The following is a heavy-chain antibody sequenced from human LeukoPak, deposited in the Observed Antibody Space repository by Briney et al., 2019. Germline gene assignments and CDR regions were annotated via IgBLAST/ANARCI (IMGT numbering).Heavy chain of an antibody. CDR3: ARDLVATIGNWFDP. CDR1: GYTFTGYY. V-gene: IGHV1-2*02. J-gene: IGHJ5*02. CDR2: INPNSGGT. D-gene: IGHD5-12*01. Sequence: GASVKVSCKASGYTFTGYYMHWVRQAPGRGLEWMGWINPNSGGTNYAQKFQGRVTMTRDTSISTAYMELSRLRSDDTAVYYCARDLVATIGNWFDPWGQGTLVTVSS.